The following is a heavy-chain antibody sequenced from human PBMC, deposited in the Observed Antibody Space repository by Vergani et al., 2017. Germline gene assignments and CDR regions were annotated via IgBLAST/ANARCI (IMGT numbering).Heavy chain of an antibody. J-gene: IGHJ3*02. V-gene: IGHV3-33*01. CDR2: IWYDGSNK. Sequence: QVQLVESGGGVVQPGRSLRLSCAASGFTFSSYGMHWVRQAPGKGLEWVAVIWYDGSNKYYADSVKGRFTISRDNAKNSLYLQMNSLRAEDTAVYYCARSYCGGDCYGPDAFDIWGQGTMVTVSS. CDR3: ARSYCGGDCYGPDAFDI. D-gene: IGHD2-21*02. CDR1: GFTFSSYG.